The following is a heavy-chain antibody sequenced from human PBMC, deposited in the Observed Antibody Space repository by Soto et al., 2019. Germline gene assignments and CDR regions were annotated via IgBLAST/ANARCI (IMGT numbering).Heavy chain of an antibody. V-gene: IGHV1-3*01. CDR3: ARDSASHGS. J-gene: IGHJ4*02. Sequence: QVQLVQSGAEVKKPGASVKVSCKASGYTFTSYAMHWVRQAPGQRLEWMGWINAGNGNTKYSQKFQGRVTITRDTSATKAYMELSSLRSEAAAEYYCARDSASHGSWGQGTLVTVSS. CDR2: INAGNGNT. CDR1: GYTFTSYA.